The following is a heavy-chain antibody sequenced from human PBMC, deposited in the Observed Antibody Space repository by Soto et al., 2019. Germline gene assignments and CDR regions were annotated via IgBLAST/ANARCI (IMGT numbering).Heavy chain of an antibody. CDR1: GGSISSSNW. J-gene: IGHJ4*02. CDR3: AREDTAMANFAY. D-gene: IGHD5-18*01. Sequence: QVQLQESGPGLVKPSGTLSLTCAVSGGSISSSNWWSWVRQPPGKGLEWIGEIYHSGSTNYNPSLKSRVTIPVAKSKNQVALKLSSVTAADTAVYYCAREDTAMANFAYWGQGTLVTVSS. V-gene: IGHV4-4*02. CDR2: IYHSGST.